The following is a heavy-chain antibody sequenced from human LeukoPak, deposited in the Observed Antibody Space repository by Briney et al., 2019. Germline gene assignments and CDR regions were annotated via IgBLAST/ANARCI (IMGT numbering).Heavy chain of an antibody. CDR2: INPNSGGT. V-gene: IGHV1-2*02. J-gene: IGHJ5*02. Sequence: ASVKVSCKASGYTLTGYYMHWVRQAPGQGLEWMGWINPNSGGTNYAQKFQGRVTMTRDTSVTTAYMELSRLTSDDTAVYYCARDVGKVYCSSTSCWGSWFDPWGQGTLVTVSS. CDR3: ARDVGKVYCSSTSCWGSWFDP. CDR1: GYTLTGYY. D-gene: IGHD2-2*01.